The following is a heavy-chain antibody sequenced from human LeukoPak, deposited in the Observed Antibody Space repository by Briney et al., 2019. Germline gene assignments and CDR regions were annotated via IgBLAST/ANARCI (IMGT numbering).Heavy chain of an antibody. CDR2: ISPFSTYI. V-gene: IGHV3-21*04. D-gene: IGHD2/OR15-2a*01. J-gene: IGHJ3*02. CDR3: TRGTGQYLTLNAFDM. Sequence: GGSLRLSCATSGFTFSNYSMNWVRRAPGKGLEWVSSISPFSTYIYYADSVMGRFTISRDNAKNSLYLQVNSLRGKDTALYFCTRGTGQYLTLNAFDMWGQGTMVTVSS. CDR1: GFTFSNYS.